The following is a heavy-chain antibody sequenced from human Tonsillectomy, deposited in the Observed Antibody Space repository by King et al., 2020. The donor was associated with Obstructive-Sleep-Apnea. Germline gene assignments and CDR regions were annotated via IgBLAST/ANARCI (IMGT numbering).Heavy chain of an antibody. Sequence: VQLVESGGGVVQPGGSLRLSCAASGFTFSSYGMHWVRQAPGKGLEWVAFIRYDGSNKYYADSVKGRFTISRDNSKNTLYLQMNSLRAEDTAVYYCAKDPPYGDYVPPYYFYGMDVWGQGTTVTVSS. J-gene: IGHJ6*02. CDR2: IRYDGSNK. V-gene: IGHV3-30*02. CDR1: GFTFSSYG. D-gene: IGHD4-17*01. CDR3: AKDPPYGDYVPPYYFYGMDV.